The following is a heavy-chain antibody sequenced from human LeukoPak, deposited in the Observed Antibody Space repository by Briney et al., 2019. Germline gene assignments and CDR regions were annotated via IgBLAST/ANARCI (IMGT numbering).Heavy chain of an antibody. V-gene: IGHV3-23*01. D-gene: IGHD4/OR15-4a*01. J-gene: IGHJ4*02. CDR3: AKTPAGAWDYFDY. CDR1: GFTFSSYA. CDR2: ISGGGRST. Sequence: QPGGSLRLSCAASGFTFSSYAMSWVRQAPGKGLEWVSGISGGGRSTYYADSVKGRFTISRDNSKNTLYLQMNSLRADDTAVYYCAKTPAGAWDYFDYWGQGTLVIVSS.